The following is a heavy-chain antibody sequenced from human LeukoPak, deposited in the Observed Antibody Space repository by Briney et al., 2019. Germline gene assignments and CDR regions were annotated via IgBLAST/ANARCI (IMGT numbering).Heavy chain of an antibody. V-gene: IGHV3-23*01. D-gene: IGHD1-26*01. CDR3: AKSRGESRGASNY. Sequence: GGSLRLSCAASGFTFSSYAMNWVRQPPGKGLEWVSFISGSGDTTYYPDSVKGRFTISRDNSKNTLYLQMNSLRADDTAVYYCAKSRGESRGASNYWGQGTLVTVSS. CDR2: ISGSGDTT. J-gene: IGHJ4*02. CDR1: GFTFSSYA.